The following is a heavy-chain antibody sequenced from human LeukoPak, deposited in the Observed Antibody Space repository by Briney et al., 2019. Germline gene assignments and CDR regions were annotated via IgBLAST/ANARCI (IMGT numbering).Heavy chain of an antibody. CDR1: GGSISSYY. J-gene: IGHJ4*02. D-gene: IGHD3-22*01. CDR3: ARRKGYYYDSSGYYPFDY. V-gene: IGHV4-59*08. Sequence: SEALSLTCTVSGGSISSYYWSWIRQPPGKGLEWIGYIYYSGSTNYNPSLKSRVTISVDTSKNQFSLKLSSVTAADTAVYYCARRKGYYYDSSGYYPFDYWGQGTLVTVSS. CDR2: IYYSGST.